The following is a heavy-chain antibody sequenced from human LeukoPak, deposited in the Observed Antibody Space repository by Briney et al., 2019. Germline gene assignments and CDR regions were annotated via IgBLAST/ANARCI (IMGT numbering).Heavy chain of an antibody. D-gene: IGHD1-26*01. Sequence: SETLSLTCTVSGGSISSSSYYWGWIRQPPGKGLEWIGSIYYSGSTYYNPSLKSRVTISVDTSRNQFSLKLTSVTAADTAVYYCARDFTDSGSSLVYYYYYYMDVWGKGTTVTVSS. CDR1: GGSISSSSYY. J-gene: IGHJ6*03. CDR2: IYYSGST. CDR3: ARDFTDSGSSLVYYYYYYMDV. V-gene: IGHV4-39*07.